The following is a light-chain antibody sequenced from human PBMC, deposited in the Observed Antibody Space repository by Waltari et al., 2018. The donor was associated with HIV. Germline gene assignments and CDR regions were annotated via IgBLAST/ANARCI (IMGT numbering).Light chain of an antibody. V-gene: IGLV2-23*02. CDR2: EVS. J-gene: IGLJ2*01. CDR3: CSYGGSSTYVV. Sequence: QSALTQPASVSGSPGQSLTISCTGTSSDVGSYDLVSWYQQHPGKAPKLIIYEVSERPSGVSNRFSCSKSGNTASLTISGLQAEDETDYYCCSYGGSSTYVVFGGGTKVTVL. CDR1: SSDVGSYDL.